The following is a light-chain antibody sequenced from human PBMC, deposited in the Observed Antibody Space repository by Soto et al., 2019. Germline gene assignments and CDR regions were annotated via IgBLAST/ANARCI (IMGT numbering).Light chain of an antibody. CDR2: NNN. J-gene: IGLJ1*01. Sequence: QSLLTPPPSSSGTPGQRVTISCSGSSSNIGGRTVNWYQQLPGTAPKLLIYNNNQRPSGVPDRFSGSKSGTSASLAITGLQSEDEADYYCAAWDDSLTAHVNGVGTKVTVL. CDR3: AAWDDSLTAHV. CDR1: SSNIGGRT. V-gene: IGLV1-44*01.